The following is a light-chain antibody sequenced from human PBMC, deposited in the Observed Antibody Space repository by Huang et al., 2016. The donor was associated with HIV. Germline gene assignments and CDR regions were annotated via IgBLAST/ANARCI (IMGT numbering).Light chain of an antibody. J-gene: IGKJ4*01. CDR1: QSISNY. CDR2: AAS. CDR3: QQTYDTPPLT. Sequence: DIQMTQSPSSRSASVGDRVIITCRASQSISNYLNWYQHKPGKAPRLLIYAASSLQSGVPSRFSGSGSKASFTLTISSRQPEDFATYYCQQTYDTPPLTFGGGTRVDMK. V-gene: IGKV1-39*01.